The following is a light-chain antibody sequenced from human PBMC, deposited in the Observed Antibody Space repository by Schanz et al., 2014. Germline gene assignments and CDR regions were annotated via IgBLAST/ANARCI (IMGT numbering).Light chain of an antibody. V-gene: IGLV2-18*02. J-gene: IGLJ3*02. Sequence: QSALIQPPSVSGSPGQSVTISCTGTSSDVGGYNYVSWYQHYPGKAPKLMIYDVSKRPSGVPDRFSGSKSGSTASLTISGLRAEDEADYYCSSYTSSSTWVFGGGTKLTVL. CDR1: SSDVGGYNY. CDR3: SSYTSSSTWV. CDR2: DVS.